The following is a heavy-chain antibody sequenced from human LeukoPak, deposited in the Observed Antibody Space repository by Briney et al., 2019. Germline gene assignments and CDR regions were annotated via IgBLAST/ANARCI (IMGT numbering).Heavy chain of an antibody. CDR2: IYSGGST. J-gene: IGHJ4*02. D-gene: IGHD3-10*01. CDR3: ARHGSGSYYNY. Sequence: GGSLRLSCAASGFTVSSNYMNWVRQAPGKGLEWVSVIYSGGSTYYADSVKGRFTNSRDNSKNTLYLQMNSLRAEDTAVYYCARHGSGSYYNYWGQGTLVTVSS. V-gene: IGHV3-66*04. CDR1: GFTVSSNY.